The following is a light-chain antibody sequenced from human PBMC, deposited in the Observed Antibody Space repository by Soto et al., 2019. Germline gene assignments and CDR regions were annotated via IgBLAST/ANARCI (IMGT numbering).Light chain of an antibody. CDR2: GAS. CDR3: QQYNNWLPIT. Sequence: EIMMTHSPATLSVSPGERATLSCRASQSVSSNLAWYQQKPGQAPRLLIYGASTRATGIPARFSGSGSGTEFTLTISSLQSEDFAVYYCQQYNNWLPITFGQGTRLEIK. V-gene: IGKV3-15*01. CDR1: QSVSSN. J-gene: IGKJ5*01.